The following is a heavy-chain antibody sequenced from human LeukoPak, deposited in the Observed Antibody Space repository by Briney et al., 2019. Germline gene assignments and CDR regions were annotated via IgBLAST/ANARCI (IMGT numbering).Heavy chain of an antibody. J-gene: IGHJ4*02. V-gene: IGHV4-34*01. CDR2: INHSGST. D-gene: IGHD3-9*01. CDR3: ARGGGLRYFDWLIRGNFDY. Sequence: SETLSLTCTVSGGSISSYYWSWIRQPPGKGLEWIGEINHSGSTNYNPSLKSRVTISVDTSKNQFSLKLSSVAAADPAVYYCARGGGLRYFDWLIRGNFDYWGQGTLVTVSS. CDR1: GGSISSYY.